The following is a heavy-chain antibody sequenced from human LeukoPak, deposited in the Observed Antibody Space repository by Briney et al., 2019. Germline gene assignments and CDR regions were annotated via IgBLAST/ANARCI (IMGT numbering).Heavy chain of an antibody. Sequence: GASVKVSCKASGYTFTSYYMHWVRQAPGQGLEWMGIINPSGGSTSYAQKFQGRVTMTRDMSTSTVYMELSSLRSEDTAVYYCARERVDTAMVLDFYYYYYMDVWGKGTTVTISS. J-gene: IGHJ6*03. CDR2: INPSGGST. V-gene: IGHV1-46*01. CDR3: ARERVDTAMVLDFYYYYYMDV. D-gene: IGHD5-18*01. CDR1: GYTFTSYY.